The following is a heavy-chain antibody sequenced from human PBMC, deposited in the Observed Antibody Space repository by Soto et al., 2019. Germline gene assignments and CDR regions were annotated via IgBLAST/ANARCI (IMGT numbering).Heavy chain of an antibody. D-gene: IGHD6-19*01. CDR1: GGTFSSYA. V-gene: IGHV1-69*13. Sequence: SVKVYCKASGGTFSSYAISWVRQAPGQGLEWMGGIIPIFGTANYAQKFQGRVTITADESTSTAYMELSSLRSDDTAVYYCASAQWLAERAAYVALVTWGQGITVTVS. J-gene: IGHJ3*01. CDR2: IIPIFGTA. CDR3: ASAQWLAERAAYVALVT.